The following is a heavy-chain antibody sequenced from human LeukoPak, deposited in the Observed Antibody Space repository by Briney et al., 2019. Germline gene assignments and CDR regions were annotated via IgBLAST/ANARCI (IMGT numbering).Heavy chain of an antibody. Sequence: SETLSLTCAVYGGSFSGYYWSWVRQPPGKGLEWIGEINHSGSTNYNPSLKSRVTISVDTSKNQFSLKLSSVTAADTAVYYCARTRYDFWSGYVYYFDYWGQGTLVTVSS. J-gene: IGHJ4*02. D-gene: IGHD3-3*01. V-gene: IGHV4-34*01. CDR2: INHSGST. CDR1: GGSFSGYY. CDR3: ARTRYDFWSGYVYYFDY.